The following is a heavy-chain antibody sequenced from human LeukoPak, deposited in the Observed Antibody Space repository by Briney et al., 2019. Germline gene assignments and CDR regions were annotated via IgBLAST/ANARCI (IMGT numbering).Heavy chain of an antibody. CDR1: GYTFTNYG. J-gene: IGHJ4*02. Sequence: GASVKVSCKASGYTFTNYGISWVRQAPGQGLEWMGWVSAYGDNTNYVQKVQGRVTMTTDTSTSTACMELRSLRSDDTAVYYCARDCIGCHGFDHWGQGTLVTVSS. D-gene: IGHD2-15*01. CDR3: ARDCIGCHGFDH. CDR2: VSAYGDNT. V-gene: IGHV1-18*01.